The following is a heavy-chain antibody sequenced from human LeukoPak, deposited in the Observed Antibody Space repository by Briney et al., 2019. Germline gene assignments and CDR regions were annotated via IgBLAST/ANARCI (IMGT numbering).Heavy chain of an antibody. CDR1: GGSLSGYY. J-gene: IGHJ4*02. Sequence: PWETLSLTCAAYGGSLSGYYWSWIRQPPGKGLEWIGEINHSGSTNYNPSLRSRVTISIDTSKNQFSLKLSSVTAADTAVYYCARGNTVTTLDYWGQGTLVTVSS. V-gene: IGHV4-34*01. D-gene: IGHD4-17*01. CDR2: INHSGST. CDR3: ARGNTVTTLDY.